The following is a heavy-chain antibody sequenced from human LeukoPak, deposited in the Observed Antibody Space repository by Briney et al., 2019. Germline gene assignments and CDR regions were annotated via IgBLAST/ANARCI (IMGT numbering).Heavy chain of an antibody. J-gene: IGHJ3*02. CDR2: ISSSGST. D-gene: IGHD3-22*01. Sequence: SETLSLTCTVSGDSISSGDYYWSWIRQPAGKGLEWIGRISSSGSTNYNPSLKTPVPVSVDTSKNQFSLKLSSVTAADTAVYFCARGPYSYDSSGAFDIWGQGTMVTVSS. V-gene: IGHV4-61*02. CDR3: ARGPYSYDSSGAFDI. CDR1: GDSISSGDYY.